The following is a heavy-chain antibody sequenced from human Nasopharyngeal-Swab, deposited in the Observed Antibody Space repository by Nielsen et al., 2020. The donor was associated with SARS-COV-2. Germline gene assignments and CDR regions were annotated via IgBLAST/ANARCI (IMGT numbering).Heavy chain of an antibody. J-gene: IGHJ4*02. V-gene: IGHV4-34*01. D-gene: IGHD3-10*01. CDR3: ARVLIGTPAYGSGTIDY. Sequence: WIRQPPGKGLEWIGEINHSGSTNHNPSLKSRVTISVDTSKNQFSLKLSSVTAADTAVYYCARVLIGTPAYGSGTIDYWGQGTLVTVSS. CDR2: INHSGST.